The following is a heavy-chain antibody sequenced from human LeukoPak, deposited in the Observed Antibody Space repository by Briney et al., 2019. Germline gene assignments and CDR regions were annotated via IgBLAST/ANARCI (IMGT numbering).Heavy chain of an antibody. Sequence: GGSLRLSCAASGFTFSSYAMHSVRQAPGKGLEWVAVISYDGSNKYYADSVKGRFTISRDNSKNTLYLQMNSLRAEDTAVYYCARVSKMGSPFDYWGQGTLVTVSS. D-gene: IGHD5-24*01. CDR3: ARVSKMGSPFDY. CDR2: ISYDGSNK. CDR1: GFTFSSYA. J-gene: IGHJ4*02. V-gene: IGHV3-30-3*01.